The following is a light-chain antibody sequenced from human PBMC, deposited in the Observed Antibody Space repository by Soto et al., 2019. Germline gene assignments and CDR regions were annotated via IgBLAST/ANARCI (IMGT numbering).Light chain of an antibody. V-gene: IGKV1-39*01. J-gene: IGKJ5*01. CDR3: QQSFSTPFT. Sequence: DIQMTQSPSSLSALVGDRVTLTCRASQGISNQLNWYQLRPGKAPTLLIYAASSLQTGVSSRFSGSGSGTDFTLTISSLEPEDFAIYYCQQSFSTPFTFGRGTRLEIK. CDR2: AAS. CDR1: QGISNQ.